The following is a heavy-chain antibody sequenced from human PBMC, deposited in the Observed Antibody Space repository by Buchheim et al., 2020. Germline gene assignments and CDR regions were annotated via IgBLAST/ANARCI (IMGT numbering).Heavy chain of an antibody. J-gene: IGHJ6*03. CDR2: IWSDGSNK. D-gene: IGHD4-17*01. Sequence: QVQLVESGGGVVQPGRSLRLSCTASGFTLSIYGMHWVRQAPGKGLEWVAVIWSDGSNKYYADSVKARFTVSRDNSMNTLYLQMNSLRAEDTAVYYCARDYGVGYYYYYMDVWGKGTT. CDR3: ARDYGVGYYYYYMDV. V-gene: IGHV3-33*01. CDR1: GFTLSIYG.